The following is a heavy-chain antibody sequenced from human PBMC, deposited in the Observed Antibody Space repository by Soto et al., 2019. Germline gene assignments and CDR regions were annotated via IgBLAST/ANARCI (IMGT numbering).Heavy chain of an antibody. CDR2: IYYSEYT. V-gene: IGHV4-59*01. CDR1: RGSISAYY. CDR3: ARRQETSGWLYF. Sequence: PSETLSLTCTVSRGSISAYYWSWIPQPPGKGLEWIGYIYYSEYTNYNPSLKSRVTMSVDTSKNQFSLKLSSVTAEDTAVYYCARRQETSGWLYFWGQGTLVTVSS. J-gene: IGHJ4*02. D-gene: IGHD6-19*01.